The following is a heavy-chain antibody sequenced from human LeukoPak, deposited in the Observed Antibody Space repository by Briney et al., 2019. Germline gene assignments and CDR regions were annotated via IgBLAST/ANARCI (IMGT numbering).Heavy chain of an antibody. D-gene: IGHD1-14*01. CDR2: ISSSGSTI. V-gene: IGHV3-11*01. J-gene: IGHJ4*02. Sequence: GGSLRLSCAASGFTFSDYYMSWIRQAPGKGLEWVSYISSSGSTIYYADSVKGRFTISRDNAKNSLYLQMNSLRAEDTAVYYCAKTAPKYYFDHWGQGTLVTVSS. CDR1: GFTFSDYY. CDR3: AKTAPKYYFDH.